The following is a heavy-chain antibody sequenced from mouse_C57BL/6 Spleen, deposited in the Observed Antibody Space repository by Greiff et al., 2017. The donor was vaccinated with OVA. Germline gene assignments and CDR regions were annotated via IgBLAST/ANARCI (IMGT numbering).Heavy chain of an antibody. J-gene: IGHJ1*03. CDR2: IRSKSSNYAT. Sequence: EVKLVESGGGLVQPKGSLKLSCAASGFTFNTYAMPWVRQAPGKGLEWVARIRSKSSNYATYYADSVQDRFTISRDDSQSMLYLQMNNLKTEDAAMDYCVREGPYNYGSSWGYFDVWGTGTTVTVSS. V-gene: IGHV10-3*01. CDR3: VREGPYNYGSSWGYFDV. CDR1: GFTFNTYA. D-gene: IGHD1-1*01.